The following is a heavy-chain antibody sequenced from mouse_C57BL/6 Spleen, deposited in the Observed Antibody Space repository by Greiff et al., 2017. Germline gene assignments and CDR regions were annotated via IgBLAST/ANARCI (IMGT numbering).Heavy chain of an antibody. CDR1: GYTFTSYD. D-gene: IGHD1-1*01. V-gene: IGHV1-85*01. CDR3: ARRYGSSYAWFAY. CDR2: IYPRDGST. Sequence: VQLQQSGPELVKPGASVKLSCKASGYTFTSYDINWVKQRPGQGLEWIGWIYPRDGSTKYNEKFKGKATLTVDTSSSTAYMELHSLTSEDSAVYFCARRYGSSYAWFAYWGQGTLVTVSA. J-gene: IGHJ3*01.